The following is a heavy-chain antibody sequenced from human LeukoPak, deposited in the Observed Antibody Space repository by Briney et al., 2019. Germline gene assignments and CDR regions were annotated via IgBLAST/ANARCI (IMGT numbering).Heavy chain of an antibody. CDR2: IYYSGST. J-gene: IGHJ4*02. V-gene: IGHV4-31*03. CDR1: GGSISSGGYY. Sequence: SSETLSLTCTVSGGSISSGGYYWSWIRQHPGKGLGWIGYIYYSGSTYYNPSLKSRVTISVDTSKNQFSLKLSSVTAADTAVYYCARGYCSGGSCYPVYYFDYWGQGTLVTVSS. D-gene: IGHD2-15*01. CDR3: ARGYCSGGSCYPVYYFDY.